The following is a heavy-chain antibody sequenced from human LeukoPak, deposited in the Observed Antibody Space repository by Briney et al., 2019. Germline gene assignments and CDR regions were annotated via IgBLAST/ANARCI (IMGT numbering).Heavy chain of an antibody. CDR3: ARGVAPLILH. CDR2: IYTSGST. CDR1: GGSISSGSYY. D-gene: IGHD2-15*01. V-gene: IGHV4-61*02. Sequence: SETLSLTCTVTGGSISSGSYYWSWIRQPPGKGLEWIGRIYTSGSTNYNPSLKSRVTISVDTSKNQFSLKLSSVTAADTAVYYCARGVAPLILHWGQGTLVTVSS. J-gene: IGHJ4*02.